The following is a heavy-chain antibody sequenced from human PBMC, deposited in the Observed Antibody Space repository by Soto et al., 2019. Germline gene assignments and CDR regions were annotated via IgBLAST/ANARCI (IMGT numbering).Heavy chain of an antibody. CDR3: ASDLGGYCGTDCYALDV. V-gene: IGHV4-59*01. Sequence: QVQLQESGPGLVKPSETLSLTCTVSGGTISRYYWSWIRQPPGKGLEWIGYMYNTGSTVYNPSFKSRVTISVDTSKHQFSLKLNSVTAADTAVYYCASDLGGYCGTDCYALDVWGQGTTVTVSS. D-gene: IGHD2-21*02. J-gene: IGHJ6*02. CDR2: MYNTGST. CDR1: GGTISRYY.